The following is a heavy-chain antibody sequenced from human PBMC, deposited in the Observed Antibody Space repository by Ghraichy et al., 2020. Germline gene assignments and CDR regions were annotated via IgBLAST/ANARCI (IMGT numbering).Heavy chain of an antibody. Sequence: SETLSLTCTVSGDSISSYYWSWIRQPPGKGLEWIGYIYYSGSTNYNPSLKSRVTISVDTSKNQFSLKLSSVTAADTAVYYCARTYYYGSGSYYNGYYYYYMDVWGKGTTVTVSS. V-gene: IGHV4-59*01. D-gene: IGHD3-10*01. J-gene: IGHJ6*03. CDR3: ARTYYYGSGSYYNGYYYYYMDV. CDR1: GDSISSYY. CDR2: IYYSGST.